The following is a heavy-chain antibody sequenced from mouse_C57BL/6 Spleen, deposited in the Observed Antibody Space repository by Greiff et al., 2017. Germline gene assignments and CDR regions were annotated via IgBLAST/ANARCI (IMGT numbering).Heavy chain of an antibody. CDR3: ATYGNYVGAY. CDR2: INPNNGGT. D-gene: IGHD2-1*01. Sequence: EVQLQQSGPELVKPGASVKISCKASGYTFTDYYMNWVKQSHGKSLEWIGDINPNNGGTSYNQKFKGKATLTVDKSSSTAYMELRSLTSEDSAVYYCATYGNYVGAYWGQGTLVTVSA. CDR1: GYTFTDYY. V-gene: IGHV1-26*01. J-gene: IGHJ3*01.